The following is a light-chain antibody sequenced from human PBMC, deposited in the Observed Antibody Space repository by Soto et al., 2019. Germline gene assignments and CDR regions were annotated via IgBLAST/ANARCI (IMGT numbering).Light chain of an antibody. J-gene: IGLJ3*02. Sequence: QSALTQPASVSGSPGQSITISCTGTSSDVGAYKYVSWCQQHPGKAPKLMIYEVSNRPSGVSDRFSGSKSGNTASLTISGLQAEDEADYYCSSFTSGDTWVFGGGTKATVL. CDR3: SSFTSGDTWV. CDR2: EVS. CDR1: SSDVGAYKY. V-gene: IGLV2-14*01.